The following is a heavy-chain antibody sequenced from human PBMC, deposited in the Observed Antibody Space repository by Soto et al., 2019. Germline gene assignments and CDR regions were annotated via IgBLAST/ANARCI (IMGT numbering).Heavy chain of an antibody. Sequence: PGGSLRLSCVASEFTFGSYWMTWVRQAPGKGLERVANIKPDGSERHYLDSVKGRFTISRDNAKNSLYLQMNSLRAEDTAVYFCVSGRGWNLFDYWGQGTLVTVSS. D-gene: IGHD2-15*01. CDR1: EFTFGSYW. V-gene: IGHV3-7*02. CDR2: IKPDGSER. J-gene: IGHJ4*01. CDR3: VSGRGWNLFDY.